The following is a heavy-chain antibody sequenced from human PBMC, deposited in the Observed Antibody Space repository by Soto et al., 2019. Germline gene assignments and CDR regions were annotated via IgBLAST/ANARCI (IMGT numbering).Heavy chain of an antibody. D-gene: IGHD3-10*01. V-gene: IGHV3-33*01. CDR1: GFTFSNYG. Sequence: ESGGGVVQPGRSLRLSCAASGFTFSNYGMHWVRQAPGKGLEWVAVILNDGSNRYHADSVKDRFTVSRDNSKNTLYLRMNSLRAEDTAVYYCASDDEYSGNGMDVWGQWTTVTVS. J-gene: IGHJ6*02. CDR3: ASDDEYSGNGMDV. CDR2: ILNDGSNR.